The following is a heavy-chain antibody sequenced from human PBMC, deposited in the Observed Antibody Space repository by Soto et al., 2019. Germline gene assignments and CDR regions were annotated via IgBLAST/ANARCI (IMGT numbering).Heavy chain of an antibody. J-gene: IGHJ4*02. Sequence: GGSLRLSCAASGFTFSSYAMSWVRQAPGKGLEWVSAISGSGGSTYYADSVKGRFTISRDNSKNTLYLQMNSLRAEDTAVYYCARRGYSYGLGPYYFDYWGQGTLVTVAS. D-gene: IGHD5-18*01. CDR2: ISGSGGST. CDR3: ARRGYSYGLGPYYFDY. V-gene: IGHV3-23*01. CDR1: GFTFSSYA.